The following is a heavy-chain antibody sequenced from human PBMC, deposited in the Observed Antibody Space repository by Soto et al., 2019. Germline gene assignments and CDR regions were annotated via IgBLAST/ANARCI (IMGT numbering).Heavy chain of an antibody. D-gene: IGHD6-6*01. CDR1: GYTFGSYG. Sequence: QVQLVQSGAEVKKPGASVKVSCKTSGYTFGSYGFSWVRQAPGQGLEWIGWISGYNGNRNYAQRFQGRVTMTTDTSTSSAYMELRSLRSDDTAVYYCAREGQLGYWGQGTLVTVSS. V-gene: IGHV1-18*01. CDR2: ISGYNGNR. J-gene: IGHJ4*02. CDR3: AREGQLGY.